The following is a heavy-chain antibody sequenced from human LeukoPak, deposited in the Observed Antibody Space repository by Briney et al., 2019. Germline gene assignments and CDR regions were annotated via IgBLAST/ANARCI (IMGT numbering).Heavy chain of an antibody. CDR1: GGTFSSYA. CDR3: ATNYGSGSYSPSYNWFDP. CDR2: IIPIFGTA. V-gene: IGHV1-69*13. D-gene: IGHD3-10*01. Sequence: GASVKVSCKASGGTFSSYAISWVRQAPGQGLEWMGGIIPIFGTANYAQKFQGRVTITADESASTAYMELISLRSEDTAVYYCATNYGSGSYSPSYNWFDPWGQGTLVTVSS. J-gene: IGHJ5*02.